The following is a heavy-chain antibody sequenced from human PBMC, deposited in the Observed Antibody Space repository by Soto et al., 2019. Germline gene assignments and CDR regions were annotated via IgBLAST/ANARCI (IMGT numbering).Heavy chain of an antibody. CDR1: GYTFTSYG. V-gene: IGHV1-18*01. CDR3: ARDGLLPGTTAYYYYCGMDV. CDR2: ISAYNGNT. J-gene: IGHJ6*02. Sequence: ASVKVSCKASGYTFTSYGISWVRQAPGQGLEWMGWISAYNGNTNYAQKLQGRVTMTTDTSTSTAYMELRSLRSDDTAVYYCARDGLLPGTTAYYYYCGMDVWGQGTTGTVSS. D-gene: IGHD1-7*01.